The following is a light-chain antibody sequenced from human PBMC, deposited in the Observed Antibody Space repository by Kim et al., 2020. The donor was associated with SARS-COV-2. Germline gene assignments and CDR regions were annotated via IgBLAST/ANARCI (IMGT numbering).Light chain of an antibody. CDR3: QQYGSSPYT. Sequence: LSPGESATLSCRASQSISKNYLASYQQKPGQPPRVLIYGASNRAAGIPVRFSGSWSGTDFTITINRLEPEDFVVYYCQQYGSSPYTFGQGTKLEI. J-gene: IGKJ2*01. CDR2: GAS. CDR1: QSISKNY. V-gene: IGKV3-20*01.